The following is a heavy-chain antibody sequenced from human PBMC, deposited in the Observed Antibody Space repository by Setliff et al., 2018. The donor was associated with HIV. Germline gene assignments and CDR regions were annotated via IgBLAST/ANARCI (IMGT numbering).Heavy chain of an antibody. J-gene: IGHJ6*02. CDR1: EQIFTSYT. Sequence: ASVKVSCKASEQIFTSYTINWVRQAAGQRPEWLGWITLKSGDTGYVGKFQGRLSMSRDTSTSTAYMELNSLTSDDTAVYFCAGCFRSRFLLQGNSCSFEIWGQGTTVTVSS. D-gene: IGHD1-1*01. CDR2: ITLKSGDT. CDR3: AGCFRSRFLLQGNSCSFEI. V-gene: IGHV1-8*01.